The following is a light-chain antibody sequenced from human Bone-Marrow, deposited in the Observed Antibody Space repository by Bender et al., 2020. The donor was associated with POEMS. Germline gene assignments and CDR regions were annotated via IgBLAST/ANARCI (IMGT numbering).Light chain of an antibody. CDR1: SSDVGSHNF. Sequence: QSALTQPASVSGSPGQSITISCTGTSSDVGSHNFVSWYQQYPGKAPKVLIYEGSKRPSGVPDRFSGSKSGTSASLAITGLQSDDEAIYFCVAWDASLNGWVFGGGTKLTVL. V-gene: IGLV2-14*02. CDR3: VAWDASLNGWV. CDR2: EGS. J-gene: IGLJ3*02.